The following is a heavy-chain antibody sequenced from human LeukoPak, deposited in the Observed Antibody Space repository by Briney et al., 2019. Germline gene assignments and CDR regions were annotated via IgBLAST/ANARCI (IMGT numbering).Heavy chain of an antibody. CDR2: IYPADSDT. J-gene: IGHJ3*02. Sequence: GESLKISCQASGYIFTSNWIGWVRQMPGKGLESMGLIYPADSDTTYSPSFQGQVTISADKSISTVYLQWSSLKAPDTAMYYCACISSEYSAYDPSQGAFGIWGQGTMVTVSS. CDR1: GYIFTSNW. D-gene: IGHD5-12*01. V-gene: IGHV5-51*01. CDR3: ACISSEYSAYDPSQGAFGI.